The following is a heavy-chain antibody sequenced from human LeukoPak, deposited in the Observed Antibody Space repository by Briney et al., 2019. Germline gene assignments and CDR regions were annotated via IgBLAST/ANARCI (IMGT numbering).Heavy chain of an antibody. CDR3: ARVFRGAVTSNWLDP. Sequence: PSETLSLTCNVSGASMNGHYWTWIRLSPGKGLEWIGYISDSGSTSYNPSLKSRVIMALEASKTEFSLRLNSVTVADTAVYYCARVFRGAVTSNWLDPWGQGTLVTVSS. CDR2: ISDSGST. CDR1: GASMNGHY. D-gene: IGHD3-3*01. V-gene: IGHV4-59*11. J-gene: IGHJ5*02.